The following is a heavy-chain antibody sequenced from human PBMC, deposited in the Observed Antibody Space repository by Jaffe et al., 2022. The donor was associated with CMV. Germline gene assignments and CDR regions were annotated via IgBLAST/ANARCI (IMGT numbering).Heavy chain of an antibody. V-gene: IGHV3-33*08. CDR2: IWYDGSNK. CDR3: AREGRETRGGYDYGDYEQPPDDAFDI. Sequence: QVQLVESGGGVVQPGRSLRLSCAASGFTFSSYGMHWVRQAPGKGLEWVAVIWYDGSNKYYADSVKGRFTISRDNSKNTLYLQMNSLRAEDTAVYYCAREGRETRGGYDYGDYEQPPDDAFDIWGQGTMVTVSS. CDR1: GFTFSSYG. D-gene: IGHD4-17*01. J-gene: IGHJ3*02.